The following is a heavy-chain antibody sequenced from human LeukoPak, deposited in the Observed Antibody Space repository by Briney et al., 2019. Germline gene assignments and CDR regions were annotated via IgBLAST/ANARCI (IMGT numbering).Heavy chain of an antibody. CDR3: ARASGPFDY. CDR1: GLTVSSKY. CDR2: IYNNGNT. Sequence: GGSLRLSCAASGLTVSSKYMSWVRQAPGKGLEWVSVIYNNGNTHYADSVKGRFTISRDNSKNTLYLQMNSLRAEDTAVYSCARASGPFDYWGQGTLVTVSS. V-gene: IGHV3-53*01. J-gene: IGHJ4*02. D-gene: IGHD3-10*01.